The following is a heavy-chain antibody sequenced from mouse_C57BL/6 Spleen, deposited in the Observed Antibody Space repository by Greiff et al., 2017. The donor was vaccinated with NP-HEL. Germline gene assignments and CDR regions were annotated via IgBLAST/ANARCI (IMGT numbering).Heavy chain of an antibody. J-gene: IGHJ2*01. CDR1: GFTFSDYG. D-gene: IGHD2-4*01. Sequence: DVQLVESGGGLVKPGGSLKLSCAASGFTFSDYGMHWVRQAPEKGLEWVAYISSGSSTIYYADTVKGRFTISRDNAKNTLFLQMTSLRSEDTAMYYCARSGDYDFDYWGQGTTLTVSS. CDR3: ARSGDYDFDY. CDR2: ISSGSSTI. V-gene: IGHV5-17*01.